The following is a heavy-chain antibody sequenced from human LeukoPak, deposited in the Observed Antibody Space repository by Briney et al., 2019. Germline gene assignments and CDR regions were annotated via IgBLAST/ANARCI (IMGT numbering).Heavy chain of an antibody. CDR3: ARERNYCSSTSCYGFLDY. Sequence: SETLSLTCAVYGGSFSVYYWSWIRQPPGKGLEGIGEINHSGSTNYNPSLKSRVTISVDTSKNQFSLKLSSVTAADTAVYYCARERNYCSSTSCYGFLDYWGQGTLVTVSS. J-gene: IGHJ4*02. D-gene: IGHD2-2*01. V-gene: IGHV4-34*01. CDR2: INHSGST. CDR1: GGSFSVYY.